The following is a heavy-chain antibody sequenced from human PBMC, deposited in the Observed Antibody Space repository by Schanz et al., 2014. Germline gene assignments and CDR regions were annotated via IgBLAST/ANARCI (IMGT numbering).Heavy chain of an antibody. CDR3: AKGRFGELSAFDI. CDR1: GFPFSDYF. CDR2: IGNGGVTI. J-gene: IGHJ3*02. Sequence: QVQLVDSGGGLVKPGGSLRLSCTASGFPFSDYFMAWIRQPPGRGLEWVSYIGNGGVTIYYADSVKGLFTISRDNSKNSLYLQMNSLRAEDTAVYYCAKGRFGELSAFDIWGQGTMVTVSS. D-gene: IGHD3-10*01. V-gene: IGHV3-11*01.